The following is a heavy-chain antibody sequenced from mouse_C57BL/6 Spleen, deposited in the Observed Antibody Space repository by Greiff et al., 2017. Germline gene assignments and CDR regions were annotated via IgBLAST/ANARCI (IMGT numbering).Heavy chain of an antibody. CDR1: GYTFTSYW. J-gene: IGHJ2*01. V-gene: IGHV1-64*01. Sequence: QVQLQQPGAELVKPGASVKLSCKASGYTFTSYWMHWVKQRPGQGLEWIGMIHPNSGSTNYNEKFKSKATFTVGKSSSTAYMQLSSLTAEDSAVYDCARRDSLYYFAYWGQGTTLTVSS. CDR2: IHPNSGST. D-gene: IGHD6-2*01. CDR3: ARRDSLYYFAY.